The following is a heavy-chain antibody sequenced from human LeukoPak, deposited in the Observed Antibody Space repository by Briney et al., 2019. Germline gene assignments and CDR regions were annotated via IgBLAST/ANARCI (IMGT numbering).Heavy chain of an antibody. CDR1: GGSFSGYY. CDR3: ARLYDFWSGQGAFDI. V-gene: IGHV4-34*01. CDR2: INHSGST. Sequence: SETLSLTCAVYGGSFSGYYWSWIRQPPGKGLEWIGEINHSGSTNYNPSLKSRVTISVDTSKNQFSLKLSSVTAADTAVYYCARLYDFWSGQGAFDIWGQGTMVTVSS. D-gene: IGHD3-3*01. J-gene: IGHJ3*02.